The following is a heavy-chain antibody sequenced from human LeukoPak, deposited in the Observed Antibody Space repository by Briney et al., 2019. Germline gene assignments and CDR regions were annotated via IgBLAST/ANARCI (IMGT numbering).Heavy chain of an antibody. D-gene: IGHD3-3*01. Sequence: PGGSLRLSCAASGFTFGSYWMSWVRQAPGKGLEWVANIKQDGSGKYYVDSVKGRFTISRDNAKNSLYLQMSSLRAEDTAVYYCARDQGIRFLEWFRGYYFDYWGQGTLVTVSS. J-gene: IGHJ4*02. V-gene: IGHV3-7*03. CDR2: IKQDGSGK. CDR3: ARDQGIRFLEWFRGYYFDY. CDR1: GFTFGSYW.